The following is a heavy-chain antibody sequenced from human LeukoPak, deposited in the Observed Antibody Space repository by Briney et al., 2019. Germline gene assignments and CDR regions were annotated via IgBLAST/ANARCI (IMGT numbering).Heavy chain of an antibody. CDR2: LIPIFGTA. J-gene: IGHJ4*02. Sequence: SVKVSCKASGGTFSSYAISWVRQAPGQGLEWMGRLIPIFGTANYAQKFQGRVTITTDESTSTAYMELTSLRSEDTAIYYCARDRRRSSDYYYEHWRQGTLVTVSS. CDR1: GGTFSSYA. V-gene: IGHV1-69*05. D-gene: IGHD3-22*01. CDR3: ARDRRRSSDYYYEH.